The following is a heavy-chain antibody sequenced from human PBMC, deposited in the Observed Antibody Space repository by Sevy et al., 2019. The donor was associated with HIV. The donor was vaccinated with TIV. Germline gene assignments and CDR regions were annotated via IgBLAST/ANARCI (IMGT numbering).Heavy chain of an antibody. V-gene: IGHV3-21*01. CDR2: ISSNSDYI. CDR3: ARAVVEISTWRSDY. D-gene: IGHD5-12*01. CDR1: GFTFSSYR. J-gene: IGHJ4*02. Sequence: GGSPRVSCAASGFTFSSYRMTWVRQAPGKGLEWVSCISSNSDYINYADSVKGRFTISRDSAKNLLYLQMDSLRAEDTAVYYCARAVVEISTWRSDYRGQGTLVTVSS.